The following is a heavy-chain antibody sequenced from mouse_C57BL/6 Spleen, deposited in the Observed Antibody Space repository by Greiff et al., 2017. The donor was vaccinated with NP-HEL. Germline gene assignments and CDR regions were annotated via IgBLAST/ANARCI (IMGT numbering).Heavy chain of an antibody. CDR2: IDPENGDT. CDR1: GFNITDDY. J-gene: IGHJ3*01. CDR3: ISYGNLFAY. Sequence: EVQLQQSGAELVRPGASVKLSCTASGFNITDDYMHWVKQRPEQGLEWIGWIDPENGDTEYASKFQGKATITADTSSNTAYLQLSSLTSEDTAVYYCISYGNLFAYWGQGTLVTVSA. D-gene: IGHD2-1*01. V-gene: IGHV14-4*01.